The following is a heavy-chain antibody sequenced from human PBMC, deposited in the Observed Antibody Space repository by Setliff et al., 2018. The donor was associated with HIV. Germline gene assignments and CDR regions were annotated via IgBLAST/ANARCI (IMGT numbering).Heavy chain of an antibody. J-gene: IGHJ4*02. CDR3: ARGRFWGPH. V-gene: IGHV1-69*06. Sequence: VASVKVSCKASGGTFSSYGISWVRQAPGQGLEWMGRIIPMCGAAYYAQRFQGRVTITADTSTSTAYMELSSLRSEDTAVYYCARGRFWGPHWGQGTLVTVSS. CDR1: GGTFSSYG. D-gene: IGHD7-27*01. CDR2: IIPMCGAA.